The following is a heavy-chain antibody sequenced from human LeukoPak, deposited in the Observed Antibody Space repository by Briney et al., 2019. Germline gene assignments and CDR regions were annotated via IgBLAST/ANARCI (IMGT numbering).Heavy chain of an antibody. D-gene: IGHD1-26*01. J-gene: IGHJ4*02. CDR3: GRGEVGEFDH. V-gene: IGHV4-38-2*02. Sequence: SETLSLTCTVSGYSITRAYNWGWVRQSPGKGLEWIASISHAGDTYYNPSLKTRVTISADTSKNHFSLSLRSVTAPDTAVYFCGRGEVGEFDHWRQGTLVTVSS. CDR1: GYSITRAYN. CDR2: ISHAGDT.